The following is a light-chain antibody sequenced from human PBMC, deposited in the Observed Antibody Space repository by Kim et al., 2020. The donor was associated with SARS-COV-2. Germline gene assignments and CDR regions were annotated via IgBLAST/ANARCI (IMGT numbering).Light chain of an antibody. CDR2: AAT. CDR1: QGINIF. J-gene: IGKJ2*01. Sequence: SASVRARVTFSCRASQGINIFLAWFQQKPGKVPKRLIYAATSLQSEVPSRFSGSGSGTEFTLTISSLQPEDFATYYCLQHQTYPYTFGQGTKLGI. CDR3: LQHQTYPYT. V-gene: IGKV1-17*03.